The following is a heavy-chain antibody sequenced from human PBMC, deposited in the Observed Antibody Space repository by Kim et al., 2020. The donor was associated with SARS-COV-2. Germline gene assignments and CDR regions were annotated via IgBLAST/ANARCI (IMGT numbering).Heavy chain of an antibody. CDR3: ARMEIRRIECAQH. V-gene: IGHV4-34*01. D-gene: IGHD1-1*01. J-gene: IGHJ1*01. Sequence: SETLSLTCAVYGGSFSGYYWSWIRQPPGKGLEWIGEINDSGSTKYNPSLKSRVTISVDTSKNQLSLKLNSVTAADTAVYYCARMEIRRIECAQHWGQVTL. CDR1: GGSFSGYY. CDR2: INDSGST.